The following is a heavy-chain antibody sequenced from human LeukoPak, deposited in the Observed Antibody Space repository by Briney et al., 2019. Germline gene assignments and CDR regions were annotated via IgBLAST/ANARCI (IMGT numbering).Heavy chain of an antibody. Sequence: SETLSLTCAVHGGSFSGYYWNWIRQPPGKGLEWIGEINHKGSTNYNPSLRGRISISVDTSKNQFSLTLHSVTAADTAVYYCARNLGPPVSTPPGHWGQGTLVTVSS. V-gene: IGHV4-34*01. CDR1: GGSFSGYY. CDR3: ARNLGPPVSTPPGH. CDR2: INHKGST. J-gene: IGHJ4*02. D-gene: IGHD5/OR15-5a*01.